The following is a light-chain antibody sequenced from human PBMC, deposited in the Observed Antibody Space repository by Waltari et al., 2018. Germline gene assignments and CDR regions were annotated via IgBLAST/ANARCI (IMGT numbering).Light chain of an antibody. J-gene: IGLJ3*02. CDR3: ATWDVSLAAV. CDR2: SDD. V-gene: IGLV1-44*01. CDR1: SSNIGRNT. Sequence: QSVLTQPPSASGTPGQRVTISCSGSSSNIGRNTVNWYQQLPGTAPKLLIFSDDHRPSGVPARFPGSKSGTTASLAISGLQSEDEADYYCATWDVSLAAVFGGGTKLTVL.